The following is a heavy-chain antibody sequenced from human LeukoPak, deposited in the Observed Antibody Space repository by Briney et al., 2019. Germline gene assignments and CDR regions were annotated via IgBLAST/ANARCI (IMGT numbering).Heavy chain of an antibody. V-gene: IGHV1-69*01. D-gene: IGHD3-10*01. J-gene: IGHJ6*03. CDR3: ARAPTRITMVRGVISAYYYYMDV. Sequence: SSVKVSCKASGGTFSSYAISWVRQAPGQGLEWMGGIIPIFGTANYAQKFQGRVTITADESTSTAYMELSSLRSEDTAVYYCARAPTRITMVRGVISAYYYYMDVWGKGTTVTISS. CDR2: IIPIFGTA. CDR1: GGTFSSYA.